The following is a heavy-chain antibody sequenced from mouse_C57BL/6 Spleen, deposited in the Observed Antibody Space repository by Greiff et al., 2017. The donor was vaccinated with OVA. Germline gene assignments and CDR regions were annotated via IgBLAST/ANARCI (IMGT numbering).Heavy chain of an antibody. CDR3: PITTVVGAMDY. CDR2: IDPETGGT. D-gene: IGHD1-1*01. J-gene: IGHJ4*01. Sequence: QVQLQQPGAELVRPGASVTLSCKASGYTFTDYEMHWVKQTPVHGLEWIGAIDPETGGTAYNQKFKGKAILTADKSSSTAYMELRSLTSEDSAVYYCPITTVVGAMDYWGQGTSVTVSS. CDR1: GYTFTDYE. V-gene: IGHV1-15*01.